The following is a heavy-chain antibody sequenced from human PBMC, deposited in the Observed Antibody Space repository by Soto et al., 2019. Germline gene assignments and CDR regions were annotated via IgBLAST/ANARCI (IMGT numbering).Heavy chain of an antibody. J-gene: IGHJ6*02. CDR2: ISGSGGST. Sequence: PVGSLRLSCASSVFTFSSYAMSCVRHSLGKWLEWVSAISGSGGSTYYADSVKGRFTISRDNSKNTLYLQMNSLRAEDTAVYYCAKRPHRPYYGMDVWGQGTTVTVSS. V-gene: IGHV3-23*01. CDR1: VFTFSSYA. CDR3: AKRPHRPYYGMDV.